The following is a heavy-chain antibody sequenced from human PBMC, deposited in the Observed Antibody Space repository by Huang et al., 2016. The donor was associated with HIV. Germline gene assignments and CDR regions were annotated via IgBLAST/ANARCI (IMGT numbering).Heavy chain of an antibody. CDR2: ISYDAKTK. CDR3: AKGGSAAAVLDF. V-gene: IGHV3-30*18. Sequence: QVQLVESGGGVVQPGRSLRISCAASGFTFSSYGMHWVRQAPGKGREWVAVISYDAKTKYYADSVKGRFSISRDKSKTTVYLQLNSLRLEDTAVYYCAKGGSAAAVLDFWGQGTLVTVSS. CDR1: GFTFSSYG. J-gene: IGHJ4*02. D-gene: IGHD6-13*01.